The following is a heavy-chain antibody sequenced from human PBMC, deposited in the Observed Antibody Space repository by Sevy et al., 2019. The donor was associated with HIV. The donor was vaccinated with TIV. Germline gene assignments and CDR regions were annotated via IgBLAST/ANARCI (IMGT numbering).Heavy chain of an antibody. CDR3: ATYYYGSGSTFDY. D-gene: IGHD3-10*01. V-gene: IGHV3-11*01. CDR2: ITSSGSDI. J-gene: IGHJ4*02. Sequence: GGSLRLSCAASGFMFSDYYMTWIRQAPGNGLEWVSYITSSGSDIYYADSVKGRFTISRDNARNSLYLEMNSLRAEDTAVYYCATYYYGSGSTFDYWGQGTVVTVSS. CDR1: GFMFSDYY.